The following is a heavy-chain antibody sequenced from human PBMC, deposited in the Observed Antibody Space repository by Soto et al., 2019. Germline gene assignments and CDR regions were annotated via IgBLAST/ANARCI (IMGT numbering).Heavy chain of an antibody. J-gene: IGHJ6*02. V-gene: IGHV4-4*07. CDR3: AREKVYDSSGYYYYNVMDV. Sequence: SETLSLTCTVSGGSISSYYWSCIRQPAGKGLEWIGRIYISGSTNYNPSLKSRVTMSVDTYKNQFSLKLSSVTAADTAVYYCAREKVYDSSGYYYYNVMDVWGQGTTVIVS. D-gene: IGHD3-22*01. CDR1: GGSISSYY. CDR2: IYISGST.